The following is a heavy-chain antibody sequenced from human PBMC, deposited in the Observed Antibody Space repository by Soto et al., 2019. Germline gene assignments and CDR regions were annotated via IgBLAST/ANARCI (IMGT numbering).Heavy chain of an antibody. CDR1: GYTFTNFG. D-gene: IGHD4-4*01. CDR2: ISGFNDNT. J-gene: IGHJ4*02. Sequence: QVQLVQSGAEVKKPGASVKVSCKASGYTFTNFGISWVRQAPGQGLEWMGWISGFNDNTNYAQKLQGRATMTTDTSTGTAYMALRSLRSADTAVYSCARESMSYDYRSLRYWGQGTLVTVSS. V-gene: IGHV1-18*01. CDR3: ARESMSYDYRSLRY.